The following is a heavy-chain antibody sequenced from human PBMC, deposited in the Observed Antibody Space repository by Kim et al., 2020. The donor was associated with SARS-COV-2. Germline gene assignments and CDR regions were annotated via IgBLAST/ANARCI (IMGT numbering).Heavy chain of an antibody. CDR3: ARDYDYGGNIDYYYYGMDV. CDR1: GFTFSSYS. CDR2: ISSSSSYI. D-gene: IGHD4-17*01. V-gene: IGHV3-21*01. J-gene: IGHJ6*02. Sequence: GGSLRLSCAASGFTFSSYSMNWVRQAPGKGLEWVSSISSSSSYIYYADSVKGRFTISRDNAKNSLYLQMNSLRAEDTAVYYCARDYDYGGNIDYYYYGMDVWGQGTTVTVSS.